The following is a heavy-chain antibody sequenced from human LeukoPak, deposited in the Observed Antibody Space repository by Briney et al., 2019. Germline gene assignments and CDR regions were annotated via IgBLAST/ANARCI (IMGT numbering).Heavy chain of an antibody. Sequence: PGRSLRLSCAASGFTFDDYAMNWVRQAPGKGLEWVSSIGISSNNIYYTDSVKGRFTISRGNAKNSLYLQVDSLRVEDTAVYFCASGTVGNYALDYWGQGTLVTVSS. V-gene: IGHV3-21*01. D-gene: IGHD1-7*01. CDR3: ASGTVGNYALDY. CDR2: IGISSNNI. J-gene: IGHJ4*02. CDR1: GFTFDDYA.